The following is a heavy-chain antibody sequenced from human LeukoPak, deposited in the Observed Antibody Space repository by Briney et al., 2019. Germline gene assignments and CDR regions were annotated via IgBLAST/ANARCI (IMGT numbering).Heavy chain of an antibody. J-gene: IGHJ4*02. Sequence: GTLSLSCVVSGISVSNYAMAWVRQAQGKGLEWVSYSSERGSSTTYADSVKGRFTISRETCFNILYLQMNNLRAEDTAVYFCANRGVFIRGILVIGYHQEAYHYDFWGQGVLVTVSS. D-gene: IGHD3-10*01. CDR3: ANRGVFIRGILVIGYHQEAYHYDF. V-gene: IGHV3-23*01. CDR1: GISVSNYA. CDR2: SSERGSST.